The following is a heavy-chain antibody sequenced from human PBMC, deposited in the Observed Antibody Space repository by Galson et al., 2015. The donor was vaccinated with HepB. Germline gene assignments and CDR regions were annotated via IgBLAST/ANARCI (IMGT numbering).Heavy chain of an antibody. CDR1: GFTLSSYD. J-gene: IGHJ3*02. V-gene: IGHV3-33*01. D-gene: IGHD2-2*01. CDR3: PRSTHCSSTSCYSLDDAFDI. CDR2: IWYDGSNK. Sequence: SLRLSCAASGFTLSSYDIHWVRQAPGKGLEWVAVIWYDGSNKYYADSVKGRFTISRDNSKNTLYLQMNSLRAKDTAVYYCPRSTHCSSTSCYSLDDAFDIWGQGTMVTVSS.